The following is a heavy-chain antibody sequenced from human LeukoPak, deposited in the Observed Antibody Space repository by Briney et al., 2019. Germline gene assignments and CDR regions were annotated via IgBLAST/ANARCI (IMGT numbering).Heavy chain of an antibody. J-gene: IGHJ3*02. V-gene: IGHV3-30*18. CDR2: ISYDGSNK. CDR1: GFTFSSYG. Sequence: GRSLRLSCAASGFTFSSYGMHWVRQAPGKGLEWVAVISYDGSNKYYADSVKGRFAISRDNSKNTLYLQMNSLRAEDTAVYYCAKQSYYYDSSGYPGGAFDIWGQGTMVTVSS. D-gene: IGHD3-22*01. CDR3: AKQSYYYDSSGYPGGAFDI.